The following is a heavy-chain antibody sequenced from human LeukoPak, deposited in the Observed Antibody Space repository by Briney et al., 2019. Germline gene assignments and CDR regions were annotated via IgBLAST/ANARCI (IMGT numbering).Heavy chain of an antibody. CDR3: AKDLAVADFDY. D-gene: IGHD6-19*01. CDR1: GFTFSSYW. J-gene: IGHJ4*02. Sequence: GGSLRLSCAASGFTFSSYWMHWVRQAPGKGLVWVSRINSDGSSTTYADSVKGRFTISSDNAKNTLYLQMNSLRAEDTAVYYCAKDLAVADFDYWGQGTLVTVSS. V-gene: IGHV3-74*03. CDR2: INSDGSST.